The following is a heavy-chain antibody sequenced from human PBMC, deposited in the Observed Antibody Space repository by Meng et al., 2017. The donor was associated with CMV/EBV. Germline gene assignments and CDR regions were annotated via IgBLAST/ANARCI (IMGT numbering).Heavy chain of an antibody. Sequence: GESLKISCAASGFTFSSYGMHWVRQAPGKGLEWVAFIRYDGSNKYYADSVKGRFTISRDNSKNTLYLQMNSLRAEDTAVYYCARDRNNWTLFRYYYYGMDVWGQGTTVTVSS. D-gene: IGHD1-1*01. CDR2: IRYDGSNK. V-gene: IGHV3-30*02. CDR3: ARDRNNWTLFRYYYYGMDV. CDR1: GFTFSSYG. J-gene: IGHJ6*02.